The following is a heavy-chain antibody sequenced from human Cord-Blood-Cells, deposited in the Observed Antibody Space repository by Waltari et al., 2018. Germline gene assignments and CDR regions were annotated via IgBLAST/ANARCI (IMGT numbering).Heavy chain of an antibody. Sequence: QVLLLESGGGVVGPARSLRLSCAASGSRFSIFGVSWFRQAPGKGLEWVAVIWYDGSNKYYADSVKGRFTISRDNSKNTLYLQMNSLRAEDTAMYYCAKDSWAGAFDIWGQGTMVTVSS. V-gene: IGHV3-30*18. D-gene: IGHD2-15*01. CDR2: IWYDGSNK. CDR3: AKDSWAGAFDI. CDR1: GSRFSIFG. J-gene: IGHJ3*02.